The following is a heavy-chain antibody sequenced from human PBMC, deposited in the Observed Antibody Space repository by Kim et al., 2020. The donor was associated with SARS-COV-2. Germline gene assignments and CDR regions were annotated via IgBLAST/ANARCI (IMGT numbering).Heavy chain of an antibody. CDR2: IYPGDSDT. J-gene: IGHJ6*03. D-gene: IGHD2-15*01. CDR1: GYSFTSYW. Sequence: GESLKISCKGSGYSFTSYWIGWVRQMPGKGLEWMGIIYPGDSDTRYSPSFQGQVTISADKSISTAYLQWSSLKASDTAMYYCARVVVVAATALDYYYMDVWGKGTTVTVSS. V-gene: IGHV5-51*01. CDR3: ARVVVVAATALDYYYMDV.